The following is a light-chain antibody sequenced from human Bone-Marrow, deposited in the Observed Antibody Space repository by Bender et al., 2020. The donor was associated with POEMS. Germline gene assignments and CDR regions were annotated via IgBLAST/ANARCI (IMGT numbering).Light chain of an antibody. J-gene: IGLJ1*01. V-gene: IGLV2-8*01. CDR1: SSDVGGSNY. Sequence: QSALTQPPSASGSPGQSVTISRTGTSSDVGGSNYVSWYQQHPGKAPKLMIYEVSKRPSGVPDRFSGSRSGNTASLTVSGLQAEDEADYYCSSYATNNNYVFGTGTDVTVL. CDR3: SSYATNNNYV. CDR2: EVS.